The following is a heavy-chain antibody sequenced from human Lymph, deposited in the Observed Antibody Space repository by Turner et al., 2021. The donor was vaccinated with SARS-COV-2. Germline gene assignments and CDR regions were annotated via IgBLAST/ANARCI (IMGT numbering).Heavy chain of an antibody. Sequence: QVQLVESGGGVVQPGRSLRLSCAASGFTSSSYGMHWVRQAPGKGLGWVAVIWYEGSNKYYADSVKGRFTISRDNSKNTLYLQMNSLRAEDTAVYYCARVKGYNGYDLRYYYGMDVWGQGTTVTVSS. CDR2: IWYEGSNK. V-gene: IGHV3-33*01. CDR1: GFTSSSYG. J-gene: IGHJ6*02. CDR3: ARVKGYNGYDLRYYYGMDV. D-gene: IGHD5-12*01.